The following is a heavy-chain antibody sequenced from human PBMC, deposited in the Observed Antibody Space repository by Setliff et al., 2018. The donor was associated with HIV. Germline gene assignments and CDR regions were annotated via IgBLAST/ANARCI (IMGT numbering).Heavy chain of an antibody. D-gene: IGHD1-26*01. CDR2: IIIGTTYV. CDR1: GFTFDGYT. V-gene: IGHV3-21*06. CDR3: SRGPPSGTYMNV. Sequence: GGSLRLSCVASGFTFDGYTLNWVRQAPGKGLEWVSAIIIGTTYVFYADSLKGRFSISTDNAKNSLYLQMDGLTIDDTAVYYCSRGPPSGTYMNVWGQGTLVTVSS. J-gene: IGHJ1*01.